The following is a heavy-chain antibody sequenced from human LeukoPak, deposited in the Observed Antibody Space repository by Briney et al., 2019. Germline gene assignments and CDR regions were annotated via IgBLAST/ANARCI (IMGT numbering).Heavy chain of an antibody. Sequence: TGGSLRLSCAASGFTFSSYSMNWVRQAPGKGLEWVSSISSSSSYIYYADSVKGRFTISRDNGKNALYLQMNSLRAEDTAVYYCARGRAYRDGTDVWGQGTTVTVSS. CDR3: ARGRAYRDGTDV. CDR2: ISSSSSYI. CDR1: GFTFSSYS. J-gene: IGHJ6*02. V-gene: IGHV3-21*01. D-gene: IGHD1-26*01.